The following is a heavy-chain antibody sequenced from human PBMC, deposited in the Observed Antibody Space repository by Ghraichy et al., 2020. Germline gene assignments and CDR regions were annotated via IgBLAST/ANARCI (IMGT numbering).Heavy chain of an antibody. V-gene: IGHV3-11*04. CDR1: GFTFSDYY. Sequence: GESLNISCAASGFTFSDYYMSWIRQAPGKGLEWVSYISSSGSTIYYADSVKGRFTISRDNAKNSLYLQMNSLRAEDTAVYYCALFRDGYNFHDYWGQGTLVTVSS. D-gene: IGHD5-24*01. CDR2: ISSSGSTI. CDR3: ALFRDGYNFHDY. J-gene: IGHJ4*02.